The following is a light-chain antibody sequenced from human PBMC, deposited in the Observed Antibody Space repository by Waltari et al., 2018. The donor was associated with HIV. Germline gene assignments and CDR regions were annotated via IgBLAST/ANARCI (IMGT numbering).Light chain of an antibody. CDR1: SSNIGSNT. CDR2: TDN. Sequence: QSVLTQPPSASGTPGQRVSISCSGSSSNIGSNTVNWYQQLPGTAPKLLIYTDNQRPSGVPDRFSVAKSDTSASLAISGLQSDDEADYYCSTWDDGLDGPVFGGGTKLTVL. CDR3: STWDDGLDGPV. V-gene: IGLV1-44*01. J-gene: IGLJ3*02.